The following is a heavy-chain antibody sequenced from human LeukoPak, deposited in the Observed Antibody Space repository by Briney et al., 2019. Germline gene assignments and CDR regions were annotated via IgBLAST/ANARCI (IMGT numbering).Heavy chain of an antibody. CDR1: GGSISSYY. V-gene: IGHV4-59*12. D-gene: IGHD2-15*01. CDR2: IYYSGST. J-gene: IGHJ5*02. Sequence: SETLSLTCTVSGGSISSYYWSWIRQPPGKGLEWIGYIYYSGSTNYNPSLKSRVTISVDTSKNQFSLKLSSVTAADTAVYYCAREVLPSKTTKRVCGGSCYPLNWFDPWGQGTLVTVSS. CDR3: AREVLPSKTTKRVCGGSCYPLNWFDP.